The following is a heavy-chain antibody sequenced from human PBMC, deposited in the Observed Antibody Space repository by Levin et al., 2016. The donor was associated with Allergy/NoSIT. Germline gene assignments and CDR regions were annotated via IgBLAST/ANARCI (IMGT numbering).Heavy chain of an antibody. V-gene: IGHV4-39*01. D-gene: IGHD5-18*01. CDR2: IYYSGST. J-gene: IGHJ4*02. CDR3: ARQVPRAYSYGPFDY. Sequence: SETLSLTCTVSGGSISSSSYYWGWIRQPPGKGLEWIGSIYYSGSTYYNPSLKSRVTISVDTSKNQFSLKLSSVTAADTAVYYCARQVPRAYSYGPFDYWGQGTLVTVSS. CDR1: GGSISSSSYY.